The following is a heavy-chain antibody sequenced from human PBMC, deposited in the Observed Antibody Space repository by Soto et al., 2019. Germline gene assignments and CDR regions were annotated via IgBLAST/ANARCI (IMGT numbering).Heavy chain of an antibody. V-gene: IGHV4-31*03. J-gene: IGHJ4*02. Sequence: SETLSLTCSVSVAALNSGNYYWSWIRQVPGKGLEWIGHIYVTGAVDYNPSLRDRITISQDTSERQFSLNLRLVTAADTAVDYCASEFPYYVSSESYLDYFCQGDRVTVS. D-gene: IGHD3-10*01. CDR3: ASEFPYYVSSESYLDY. CDR2: IYVTGAV. CDR1: VAALNSGNYY.